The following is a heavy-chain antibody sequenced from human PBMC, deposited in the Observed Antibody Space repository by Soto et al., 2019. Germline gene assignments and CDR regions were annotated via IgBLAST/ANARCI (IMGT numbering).Heavy chain of an antibody. D-gene: IGHD6-19*01. CDR1: GGSIDSGAFS. CDR3: ARIHWAQSSLDY. Sequence: KTSETLSLTCAVSGGSIDSGAFSLSWIRQPPGKGLEWIGYVTHSGTAYSIPSLNGRLTLSVDSSQTQFSLKLTSVTAADSAFYYCARIHWAQSSLDYRGRGILVTVSS. V-gene: IGHV4-30-2*01. J-gene: IGHJ4*02. CDR2: VTHSGTA.